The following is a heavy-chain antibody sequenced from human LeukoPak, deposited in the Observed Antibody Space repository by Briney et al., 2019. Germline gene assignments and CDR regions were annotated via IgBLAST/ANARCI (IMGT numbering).Heavy chain of an antibody. D-gene: IGHD6-13*01. CDR3: ARAAAGTRATYYFDY. V-gene: IGHV4-61*02. CDR1: GGSISS. Sequence: PSETLSLTCTVSGGSISSFYWSWFYWSWIRQPAGKGLEWIGRIYTSGSTNYNPSLKSRVTISVDTSKNQFSLKLSSVTAADTAVYYCARAAAGTRATYYFDYWGQGTLVTVSS. J-gene: IGHJ4*02. CDR2: IYTSGST.